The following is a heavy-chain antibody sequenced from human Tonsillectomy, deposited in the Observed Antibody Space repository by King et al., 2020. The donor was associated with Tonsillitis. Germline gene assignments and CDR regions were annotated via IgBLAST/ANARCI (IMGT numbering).Heavy chain of an antibody. CDR1: GGPVSSGSYY. CDR3: ACLCNRGGVCYTAFDY. Sequence: VQLQESGPGLVKPSETLSLTCTVSGGPVSSGSYYWSWIRQPPGKGLEWIGYIYYSGSTNYNPSLKSRVNISVDTSKNQISLKLSSVTAADTAVYYCACLCNRGGVCYTAFDYWGQGTLVTVSS. CDR2: IYYSGST. V-gene: IGHV4-61*01. D-gene: IGHD2-8*02. J-gene: IGHJ4*02.